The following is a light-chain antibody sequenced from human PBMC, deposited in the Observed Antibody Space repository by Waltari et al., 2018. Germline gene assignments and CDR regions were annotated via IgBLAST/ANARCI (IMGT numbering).Light chain of an antibody. V-gene: IGLV2-23*02. Sequence: QSALTQPASVSGSPGQSITISCTGTSSDVGSYNFVTWYQQHPGKAPKLMIYEATKRPAGVANRFSGSKSGNTASLTISGLQAEDEADYYCCSYTTSNTFVFGGGTKLTVL. CDR1: SSDVGSYNF. CDR3: CSYTTSNTFV. J-gene: IGLJ2*01. CDR2: EAT.